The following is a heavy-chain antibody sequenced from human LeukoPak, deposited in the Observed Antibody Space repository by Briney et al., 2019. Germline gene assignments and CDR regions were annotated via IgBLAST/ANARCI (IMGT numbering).Heavy chain of an antibody. CDR3: AGYGSGSYYNAFDF. CDR1: GDSISSSY. D-gene: IGHD3-10*01. J-gene: IGHJ4*02. CDR2: VYYTGSS. V-gene: IGHV4-59*01. Sequence: SETLSLTCTVSGDSISSSYWSWIRQPPGKGLEWIGYVYYTGSSYYNPSLKSRATTSIDMSKNQFSLKLTSMTAADTAVYYCAGYGSGSYYNAFDFWGQGILVTVSS.